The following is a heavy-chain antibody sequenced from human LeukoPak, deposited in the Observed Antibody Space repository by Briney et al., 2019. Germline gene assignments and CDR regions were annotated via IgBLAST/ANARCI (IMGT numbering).Heavy chain of an antibody. D-gene: IGHD1-20*01. CDR1: GGSISSGSYY. V-gene: IGHV4-61*02. CDR2: IYTSGST. Sequence: TSDTLPLTCTVTGGSISSGSYYWSWIRQPAGKGLEWIGRIYTSGSTNYNPSLKSRVTISVDTSKNQFSLKLSSVTAADTAVYYCARRITGTTSDSFDYWGQGTLVTVSS. J-gene: IGHJ4*02. CDR3: ARRITGTTSDSFDY.